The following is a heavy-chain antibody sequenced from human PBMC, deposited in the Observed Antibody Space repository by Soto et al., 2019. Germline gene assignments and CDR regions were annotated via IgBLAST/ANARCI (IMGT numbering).Heavy chain of an antibody. J-gene: IGHJ3*02. CDR1: GFTFDDYG. V-gene: IGHV3-20*01. D-gene: IGHD6-19*01. CDR2: INWNGGST. CDR3: AREGYSSGWYYAFDI. Sequence: GGSLRLSCAASGFTFDDYGMSWVRQAPGKGLEWVSGINWNGGSTGYADSVKGRFTISRDNAKNSLYLQMNSLRADDTALYHCAREGYSSGWYYAFDIWGQGTMVTVSS.